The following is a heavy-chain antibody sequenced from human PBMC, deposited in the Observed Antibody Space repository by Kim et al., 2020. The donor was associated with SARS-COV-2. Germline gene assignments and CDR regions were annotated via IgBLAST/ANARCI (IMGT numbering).Heavy chain of an antibody. D-gene: IGHD2-15*01. CDR3: AKVRSTLIQAVIDY. CDR1: GDSISSYF. J-gene: IGHJ4*02. V-gene: IGHV4-59*13. CDR2: LFYSATT. Sequence: SETLSLTCTVSGDSISSYFWTWIRQPPGKGLEWIGYLFYSATTKYNPSLKSRVTISTDTSKNQLSLNLTSVTAADTAVYYCAKVRSTLIQAVIDYWGQGTRVTVSS.